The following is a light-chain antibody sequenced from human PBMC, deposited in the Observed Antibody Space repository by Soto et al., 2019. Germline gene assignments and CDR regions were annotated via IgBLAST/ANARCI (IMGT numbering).Light chain of an antibody. V-gene: IGKV3D-20*02. J-gene: IGKJ2*02. CDR1: QSVSNNY. Sequence: EIVLTQSPGTLSLSPRERATLSCRASQSVSNNYLAWYQQKPGQAPRLLIYDASNRATGIPDRFSGSGSGTDFTLTISRLEPEDFAVYYRQQRCKWPSTFGPGTKVDIK. CDR3: QQRCKWPST. CDR2: DAS.